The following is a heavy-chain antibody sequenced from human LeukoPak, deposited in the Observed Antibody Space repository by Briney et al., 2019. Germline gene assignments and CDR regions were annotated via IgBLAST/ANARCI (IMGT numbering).Heavy chain of an antibody. Sequence: SETLSLTCTVSGGSISSSSYYWGWIRQPPGKGLEWIGSIYYSGSTYYNPSLKSRVTISVDTSKNQFSLKLSSVTAADTAVYYCARTYYDSSGRLNWFDPWGQGTLVTVSS. D-gene: IGHD3-22*01. V-gene: IGHV4-39*01. CDR3: ARTYYDSSGRLNWFDP. CDR1: GGSISSSSYY. CDR2: IYYSGST. J-gene: IGHJ5*02.